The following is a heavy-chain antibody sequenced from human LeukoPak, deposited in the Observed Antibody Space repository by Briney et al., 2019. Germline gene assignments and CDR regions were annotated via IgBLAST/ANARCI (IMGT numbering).Heavy chain of an antibody. Sequence: PSETLSLTCTVSGGSISSSSYYWGWIRQPPGKGLEWIGSISYSGSTYYNPSLKSRVTIYVDTSKNQFSLKLSSVTAADTAVYYCARHVRDGYSYDHQIDYWGQGTLVTVSS. D-gene: IGHD5-24*01. CDR2: ISYSGST. CDR1: GGSISSSSYY. CDR3: ARHVRDGYSYDHQIDY. J-gene: IGHJ4*02. V-gene: IGHV4-39*01.